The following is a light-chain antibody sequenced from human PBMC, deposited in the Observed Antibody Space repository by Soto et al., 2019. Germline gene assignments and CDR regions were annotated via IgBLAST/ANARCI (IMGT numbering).Light chain of an antibody. J-gene: IGLJ1*01. CDR1: SSNIGAGYD. CDR2: GNS. CDR3: KSYDSSLSGSQV. V-gene: IGLV1-40*01. Sequence: QSVLTQPPSVCGAPGQRVTISCTGSSSNIGAGYDVHWYQQLPGTAPNLLIYGNSNRPSGVPDRFSGSKSGTSASLAITGLQAEPEDESYSKSYDSSLSGSQVFGTGTKVTAL.